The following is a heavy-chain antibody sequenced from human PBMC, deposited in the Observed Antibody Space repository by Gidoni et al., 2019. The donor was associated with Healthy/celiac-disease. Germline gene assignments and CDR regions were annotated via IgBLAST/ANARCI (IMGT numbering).Heavy chain of an antibody. D-gene: IGHD6-6*01. V-gene: IGHV1-69*01. J-gene: IGHJ6*04. Sequence: QVQLVQSGAEVKKPGSSVKVSCKASGGTFRSYAISWVRQAPGQGLDWMGGIIPIVGTANYAQKFQGRVTITADESTSTAYMELSSLRSEDTAVYYCARYKGAARMGYYGMDVWGKGTTVTVSS. CDR2: IIPIVGTA. CDR3: ARYKGAARMGYYGMDV. CDR1: GGTFRSYA.